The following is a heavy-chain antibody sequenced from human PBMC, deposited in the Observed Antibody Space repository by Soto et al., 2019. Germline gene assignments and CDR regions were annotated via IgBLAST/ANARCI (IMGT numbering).Heavy chain of an antibody. D-gene: IGHD6-13*01. J-gene: IGHJ6*03. CDR2: INSDGSST. CDR1: GFTFSSYW. Sequence: GGSLRLSCAASGFTFSSYWMHWVRQAPGKGLVWVSRINSDGSSTSYADSVKGRFTISRDNAKNTLYLQMNSLRAEDTAVYYCARLGAAGTGDYYYYMDVWGKGTTVTVSS. CDR3: ARLGAAGTGDYYYYMDV. V-gene: IGHV3-74*01.